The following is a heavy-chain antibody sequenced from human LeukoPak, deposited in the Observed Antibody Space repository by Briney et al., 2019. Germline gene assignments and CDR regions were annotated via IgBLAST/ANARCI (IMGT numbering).Heavy chain of an antibody. Sequence: SETLSLTCTVSGGSISNYYWSWVRQPPGKGLDWIGYIYYSGSTAYNPSLTSRVTISIDTSRNQFSLRLTSVTAADTAVYYCARDGVYSSGWTIYYYYYMDVWGKGTTVTVSS. D-gene: IGHD6-19*01. V-gene: IGHV4-59*01. CDR2: IYYSGST. CDR1: GGSISNYY. J-gene: IGHJ6*03. CDR3: ARDGVYSSGWTIYYYYYMDV.